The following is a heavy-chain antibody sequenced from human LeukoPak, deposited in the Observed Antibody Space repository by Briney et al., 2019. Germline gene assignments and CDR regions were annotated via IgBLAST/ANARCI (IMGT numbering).Heavy chain of an antibody. Sequence: SGPTLVKPTQTLTLTCTFSGFSLSTSGVGVGWIRQPPGKALEWLALIYWDDDKRYSPSLKSRLTITKDTSKNQVVLTMTNMDPVDTATYYCAHIVASVCSSTSCYWSRCYFDYWGQGTLVTVSS. CDR1: GFSLSTSGVG. J-gene: IGHJ4*02. CDR3: AHIVASVCSSTSCYWSRCYFDY. CDR2: IYWDDDK. V-gene: IGHV2-5*02. D-gene: IGHD2-2*01.